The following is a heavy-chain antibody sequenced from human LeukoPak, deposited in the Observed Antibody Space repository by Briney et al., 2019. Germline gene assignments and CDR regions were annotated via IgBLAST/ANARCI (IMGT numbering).Heavy chain of an antibody. J-gene: IGHJ3*02. D-gene: IGHD3-9*01. CDR3: ARGFGRYLHPGNDAFDI. CDR1: RFTFSTYG. V-gene: IGHV3-33*01. Sequence: GGSLRLSCAASRFTFSTYGMHWVRQAPGKGLEWVAFIWYDGSNKYYADSVKGRFTISRDNSKNTLYLQMNSLRAEDTAVYYCARGFGRYLHPGNDAFDIWGLGTMVTVSS. CDR2: IWYDGSNK.